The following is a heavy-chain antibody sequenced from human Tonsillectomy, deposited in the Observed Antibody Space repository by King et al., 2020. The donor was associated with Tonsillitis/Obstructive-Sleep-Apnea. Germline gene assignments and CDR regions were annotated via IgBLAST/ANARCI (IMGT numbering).Heavy chain of an antibody. J-gene: IGHJ5*02. CDR1: GDSINSTNW. V-gene: IGHV4-4*02. CDR2: IYHSGST. CDR3: ARGTGYCASTNCLGGWFDP. Sequence: QLQESGPGLVKPSGTLSLTCAVSGDSINSTNWWSWFRQPPGKGLEWIGEIYHSGSTNYNPSLKSRVTISVDKSKNQFSLKLNSVTAADTAVYFCARGTGYCASTNCLGGWFDPWGQGTLVTVSS. D-gene: IGHD2-2*01.